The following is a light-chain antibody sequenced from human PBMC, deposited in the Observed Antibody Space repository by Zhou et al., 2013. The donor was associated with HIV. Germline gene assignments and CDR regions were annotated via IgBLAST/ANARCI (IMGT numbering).Light chain of an antibody. CDR2: AAS. CDR3: QQSYSTLA. V-gene: IGKV1-39*01. Sequence: DIQMTQSPPSLSASVGDRVTITCRASQSIRTYLNWYQQKPGKAPKLLIYAASNLQSGVPSRFSGSGSGTDFTLTISSLQPEDSATYYCQQSYSTLAFGGGTKVEI. J-gene: IGKJ4*01. CDR1: QSIRTY.